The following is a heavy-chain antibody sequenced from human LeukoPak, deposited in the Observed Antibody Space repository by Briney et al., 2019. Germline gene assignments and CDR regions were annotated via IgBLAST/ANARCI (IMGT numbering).Heavy chain of an antibody. CDR3: ARGRIQLWLQSFDY. Sequence: SQTLSLTCAVYGGSFSGYYWSWIRQPPGKGLEWIGEINHSGGTNYNPSLKSRVTISVDTSKNQFSLKLSSVTAADTAVYYCARGRIQLWLQSFDYWGQGTLVTVSS. J-gene: IGHJ4*02. CDR1: GGSFSGYY. V-gene: IGHV4-34*01. D-gene: IGHD5-18*01. CDR2: INHSGGT.